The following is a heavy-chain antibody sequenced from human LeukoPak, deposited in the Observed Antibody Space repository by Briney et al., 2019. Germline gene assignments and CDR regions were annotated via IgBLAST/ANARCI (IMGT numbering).Heavy chain of an antibody. CDR1: GYTFSDYY. CDR3: GSVRGILSYFDL. Sequence: AASVKVSCKASGYTFSDYYIHWVRQAPGQGPEWMGWINLNTGGTNYAQKFDGRFSMTRDTSINTAFMELSGLTFDDTAVYYCGSVRGILSYFDLWGRGTLVTVSS. CDR2: INLNTGGT. V-gene: IGHV1-2*02. J-gene: IGHJ2*01. D-gene: IGHD3-16*01.